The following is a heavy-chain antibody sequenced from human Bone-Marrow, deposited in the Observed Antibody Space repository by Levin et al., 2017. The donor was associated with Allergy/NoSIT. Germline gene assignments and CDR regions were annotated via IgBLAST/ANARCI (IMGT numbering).Heavy chain of an antibody. CDR3: ARVRDGYNFGDYYFDS. CDR1: GGSISSDNYY. V-gene: IGHV4-30-4*01. CDR2: TYYNGST. D-gene: IGHD5-24*01. J-gene: IGHJ4*02. Sequence: SETLSLTCTVSGGSISSDNYYWTWIRQPPGKGLECIVYTYYNGSTYYNPSLKSRVTISVDTSKNQFSLKLDSVTAADTAVYYCARVRDGYNFGDYYFDSWGQGTLVIVSS.